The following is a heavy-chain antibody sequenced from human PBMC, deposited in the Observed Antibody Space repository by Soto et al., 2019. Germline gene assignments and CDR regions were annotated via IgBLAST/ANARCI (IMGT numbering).Heavy chain of an antibody. CDR3: ARLIYCSGGSCYYFDY. V-gene: IGHV4-4*02. CDR1: SGSISSSNW. Sequence: QVQLQESGPGLVKPSGTLSLTCAVSSGSISSSNWWSWVRQPPGKGLEWIGEIYHSGSTNYNPSLKSRVNISVDKSKNQFSLKLSSVTAADTAVYYCARLIYCSGGSCYYFDYWGQGTLVTVSS. D-gene: IGHD2-15*01. CDR2: IYHSGST. J-gene: IGHJ4*02.